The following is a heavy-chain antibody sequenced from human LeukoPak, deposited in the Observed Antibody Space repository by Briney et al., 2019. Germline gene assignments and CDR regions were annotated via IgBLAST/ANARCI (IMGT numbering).Heavy chain of an antibody. Sequence: PGGSLRLSCAASGFPFSSFGLNWVRQAPGKGLEWVSGISGGGGSTYYADSVKGRFTISRDNSKNTLYLQMDSLRAEDTALYYCAKGSGINHYHWIDPWGQGTLVTVSS. V-gene: IGHV3-23*01. D-gene: IGHD1-14*01. CDR3: AKGSGINHYHWIDP. CDR2: ISGGGGST. J-gene: IGHJ5*02. CDR1: GFPFSSFG.